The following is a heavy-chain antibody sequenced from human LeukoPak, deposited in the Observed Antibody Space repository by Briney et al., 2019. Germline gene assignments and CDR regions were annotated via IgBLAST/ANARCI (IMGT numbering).Heavy chain of an antibody. CDR3: AEDDGGSYQVFDY. D-gene: IGHD1-26*01. Sequence: GGSLRLSCAASGFTFSSYAMSWVRQAPGKGLEWVSAISGSGGSTYYADSVKGRFTISRDNSKNTLYLQMNSLRAEDTAVYYCAEDDGGSYQVFDYWGQGTLVTVSS. V-gene: IGHV3-23*01. CDR1: GFTFSSYA. J-gene: IGHJ4*02. CDR2: ISGSGGST.